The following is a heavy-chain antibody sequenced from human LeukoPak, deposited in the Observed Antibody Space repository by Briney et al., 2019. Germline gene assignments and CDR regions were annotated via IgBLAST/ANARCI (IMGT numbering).Heavy chain of an antibody. CDR3: ARYVAMVRGVIFRWFES. V-gene: IGHV3-21*01. CDR2: ISSSSSYI. CDR1: GFTFSRYD. D-gene: IGHD3-10*01. J-gene: IGHJ5*01. Sequence: GGSLRLSCAASGFTFSRYDLSWVRQAPGKGLEWVSSISSSSSYIYYADSVKGRFTISRDNAKNSLYLQMDSLRAEDTAVYYCARYVAMVRGVIFRWFESWGQGTLVTVSS.